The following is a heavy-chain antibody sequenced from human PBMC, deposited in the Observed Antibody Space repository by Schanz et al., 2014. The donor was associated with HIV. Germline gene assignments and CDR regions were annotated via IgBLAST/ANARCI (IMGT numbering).Heavy chain of an antibody. CDR3: AKGIMGATEYYYGMDV. CDR2: MSWNRRRI. V-gene: IGHV3-9*01. CDR1: GFTLEDYA. D-gene: IGHD1-26*01. J-gene: IGHJ6*02. Sequence: EVQLVESGGGLVKPGGSLRLSCAASGFTLEDYAMHWVRQAPGKGLEWVSGMSWNRRRIGYGDAVKGRFTISRDNANNFVYLEMNGLRVEDTALYYCAKGIMGATEYYYGMDVWGQGTTVTVSS.